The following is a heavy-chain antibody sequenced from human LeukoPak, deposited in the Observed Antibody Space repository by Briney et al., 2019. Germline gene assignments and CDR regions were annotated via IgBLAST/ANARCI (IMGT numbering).Heavy chain of an antibody. CDR3: ARVGYSSSWYFDY. J-gene: IGHJ4*02. D-gene: IGHD6-13*01. CDR2: IYYSGST. CDR1: GGSISSYY. V-gene: IGHV4-59*01. Sequence: SETLSLTCTVSGGSISSYYWSWIRQPPGKGLEWIGYIYYSGSTNYNPSLKSRVTISVDTSKNQFSLKLSSVTAADTAVYYCARVGYSSSWYFDYWGQGTLVTVSS.